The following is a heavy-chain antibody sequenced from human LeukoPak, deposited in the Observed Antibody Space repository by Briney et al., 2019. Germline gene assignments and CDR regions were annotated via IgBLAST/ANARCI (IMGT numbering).Heavy chain of an antibody. J-gene: IGHJ4*02. V-gene: IGHV1-8*01. Sequence: GASVKVSCKASGYTFTSYDINWVRQATGQGLEWMGWMNPNSGNTGYAQKFQGRVTMTRNTSISTAYMELSSLRSEDTAVYYCARFTYCSGGSCYYRYFDYWGQGTLVTVSS. D-gene: IGHD2-15*01. CDR3: ARFTYCSGGSCYYRYFDY. CDR1: GYTFTSYD. CDR2: MNPNSGNT.